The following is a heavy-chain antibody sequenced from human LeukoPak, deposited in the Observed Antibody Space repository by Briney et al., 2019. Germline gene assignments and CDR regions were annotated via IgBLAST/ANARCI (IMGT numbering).Heavy chain of an antibody. CDR1: GFTFSSYG. CDR2: ISYDGSNK. D-gene: IGHD2-15*01. Sequence: GGSLRLSCAASGFTFSSYGMHWVRQAPGKGLEWVAVISYDGSNKYYADSVKGRFTISRDNSKNTLYLQMNSLGAEDTAVYYCAKDHIVVVVAATPDYWGQGTLVTVSS. J-gene: IGHJ4*02. CDR3: AKDHIVVVVAATPDY. V-gene: IGHV3-30*18.